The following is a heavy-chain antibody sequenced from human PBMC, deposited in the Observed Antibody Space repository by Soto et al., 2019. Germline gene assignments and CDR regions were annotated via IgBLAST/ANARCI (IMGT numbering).Heavy chain of an antibody. J-gene: IGHJ4*02. V-gene: IGHV4-4*07. CDR2: IFSSGST. CDR3: AREGSYSAYNFAHGIQLWSFDF. CDR1: GGSINTFY. D-gene: IGHD5-12*01. Sequence: SETLSLTCTVSGGSINTFYWSWVRQPAGKGLEWIGRIFSSGSTSFNPSLESRVAMSVDTSKNHFSLNLSSVTAADMAVYYCAREGSYSAYNFAHGIQLWSFDFWGQGALATV.